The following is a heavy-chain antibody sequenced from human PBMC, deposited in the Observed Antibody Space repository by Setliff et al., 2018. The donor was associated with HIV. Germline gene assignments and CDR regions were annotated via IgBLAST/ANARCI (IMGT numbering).Heavy chain of an antibody. Sequence: WTWIRQSPGKALEWIGYISSSGTTTYNPSLRSRVTISIETSNTRFSLWLRSATAADTATYFCARLGRAIDDGGSSLRLDFWGQGTLVTVS. CDR2: ISSSGTT. CDR3: ARLGRAIDDGGSSLRLDF. V-gene: IGHV4-4*09. D-gene: IGHD2-21*01. J-gene: IGHJ4*02.